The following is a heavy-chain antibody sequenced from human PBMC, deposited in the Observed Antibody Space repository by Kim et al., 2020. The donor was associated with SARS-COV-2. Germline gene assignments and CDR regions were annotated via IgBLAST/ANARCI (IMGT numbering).Heavy chain of an antibody. V-gene: IGHV3-15*01. CDR1: GFTFSNAW. D-gene: IGHD2-15*01. Sequence: GGSLRLSCAASGFTFSNAWMSWVRQAPGKGLEWVGRIKSKTDGGTTDYAAPVKGRFTISRDDSKNTLYLQMNSLKTEDTAVYYCTTGWDIVVVVAASFDYWGQGTLVTVSS. J-gene: IGHJ4*02. CDR3: TTGWDIVVVVAASFDY. CDR2: IKSKTDGGTT.